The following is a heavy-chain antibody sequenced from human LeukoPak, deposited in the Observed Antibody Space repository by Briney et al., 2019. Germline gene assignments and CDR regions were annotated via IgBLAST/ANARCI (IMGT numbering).Heavy chain of an antibody. CDR1: GSTFTDYY. CDR3: ATVGGAITKARFDY. Sequence: ASVKVSCTASGSTFTDYYMHWVRQAPGQGLEWMGRINPNSGGTNYAQKFQGRVTMTRDTAISTAYMEMSSLRSDDTAVYYCATVGGAITKARFDYWGQGTLVTVSS. D-gene: IGHD1-26*01. V-gene: IGHV1-2*02. J-gene: IGHJ4*02. CDR2: INPNSGGT.